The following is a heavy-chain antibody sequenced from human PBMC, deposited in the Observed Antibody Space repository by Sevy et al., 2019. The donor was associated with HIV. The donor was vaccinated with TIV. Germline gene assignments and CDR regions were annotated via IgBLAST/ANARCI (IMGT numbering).Heavy chain of an antibody. V-gene: IGHV2-70*01. J-gene: IGHJ4*02. CDR1: GFSLSTSGMC. D-gene: IGHD3-22*01. CDR3: ARIVSGDSIGYFPDY. Sequence: SGPTLVKPTQTLTLTCTFSGFSLSTSGMCVSWIRQPPGKALEWLALIGWDDDKYYRTSLKTWLTISKDTSKNQVVLTMTNMDPVDTATYYCARIVSGDSIGYFPDYWGQGTLVTVSS. CDR2: IGWDDDK.